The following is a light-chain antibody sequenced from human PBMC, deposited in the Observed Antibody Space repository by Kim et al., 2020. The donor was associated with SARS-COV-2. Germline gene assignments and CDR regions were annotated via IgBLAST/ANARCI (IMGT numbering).Light chain of an antibody. Sequence: GNTYLNWLQQRPGQSPRRLIYKVSNRDSGVPDIFSGSVSGTDFSLKISRVEAGDVGVYYCMQSAHWPYTFGQGTKLEI. CDR3: MQSAHWPYT. CDR2: KVS. CDR1: GNTY. V-gene: IGKV2-30*01. J-gene: IGKJ2*01.